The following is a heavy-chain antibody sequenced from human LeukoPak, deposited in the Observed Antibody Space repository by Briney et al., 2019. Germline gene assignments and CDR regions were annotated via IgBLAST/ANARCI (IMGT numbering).Heavy chain of an antibody. V-gene: IGHV4-39*01. CDR2: IYYSGST. CDR1: GGSISSSSYY. Sequence: PSETLSLTCTVSGGSISSSSYYWGWIRQPPGKGLEWIGSIYYSGSTYYNPSLKSRVTISVDTSKNQFSLKLSSVTAADTAVYYCARALHIIAVAGTVYYMDVWGKGTTVTVSS. CDR3: ARALHIIAVAGTVYYMDV. D-gene: IGHD6-19*01. J-gene: IGHJ6*03.